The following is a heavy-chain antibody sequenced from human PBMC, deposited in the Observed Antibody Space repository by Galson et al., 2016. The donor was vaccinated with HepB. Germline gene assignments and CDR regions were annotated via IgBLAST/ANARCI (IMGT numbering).Heavy chain of an antibody. J-gene: IGHJ4*02. D-gene: IGHD4-17*01. CDR2: ISYTGLSS. Sequence: SLRLSCAASGFTFGDFAMTWVRQVPGKRLEWVSAISYTGLSSDYADSVKGRFTISRDNSKNTLYLQMNSLRVEDTAIYYCAKAEMTTVTRFEHWGQGTLVTVS. CDR3: AKAEMTTVTRFEH. V-gene: IGHV3-23*01. CDR1: GFTFGDFA.